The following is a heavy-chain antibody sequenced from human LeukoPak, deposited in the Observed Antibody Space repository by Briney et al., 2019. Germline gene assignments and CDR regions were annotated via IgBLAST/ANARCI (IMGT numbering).Heavy chain of an antibody. J-gene: IGHJ4*02. CDR3: AKSLGSSSYIIPD. V-gene: IGHV3-33*06. CDR1: GFTFSSYG. CDR2: IWYDGSNK. Sequence: PGRSLRLSCAASGFTFSSYGMHWVRQAPGKGLEWVAVIWYDGSNKYYADSVKGRFTISRDNSKNTLYLQMNSLRAEDTAVYYCAKSLGSSSYIIPDWGQGTLVTVSS. D-gene: IGHD6-13*01.